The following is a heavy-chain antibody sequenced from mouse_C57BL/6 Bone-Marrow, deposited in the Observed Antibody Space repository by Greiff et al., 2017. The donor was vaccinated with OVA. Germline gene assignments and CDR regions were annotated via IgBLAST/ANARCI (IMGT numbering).Heavy chain of an antibody. Sequence: QVQLQQSGAELVRPGASVTLSCKASGYTFTDYEMHWVKQTPVHGLEWIGAIDPETGGTAYNQKFKGKAILTADKSSSTAYMELRSLTSEDSAVYYCTRRYSNAYYFDYWGQGTTRTVSS. CDR2: IDPETGGT. J-gene: IGHJ2*01. CDR3: TRRYSNAYYFDY. CDR1: GYTFTDYE. V-gene: IGHV1-15*01. D-gene: IGHD2-5*01.